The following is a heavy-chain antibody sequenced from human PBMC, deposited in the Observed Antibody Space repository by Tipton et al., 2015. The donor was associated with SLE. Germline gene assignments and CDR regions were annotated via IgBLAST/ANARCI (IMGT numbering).Heavy chain of an antibody. V-gene: IGHV3-7*01. Sequence: SLRLSCATSGFTFTNYWMNWVRQAPGKGLEWGANIKQDGSEKYYVDSVKGRFTISRDNTKNSLYLQMNSLGAEDTALYYCTRDGALTPTPVVWYYDLWGRGTLLTVSS. J-gene: IGHJ2*01. CDR2: IKQDGSEK. D-gene: IGHD3-16*01. CDR3: TRDGALTPTPVVWYYDL. CDR1: GFTFTNYW.